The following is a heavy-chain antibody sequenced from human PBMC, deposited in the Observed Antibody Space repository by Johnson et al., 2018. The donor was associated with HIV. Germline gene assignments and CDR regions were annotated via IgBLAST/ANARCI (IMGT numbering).Heavy chain of an antibody. CDR3: ARDSSNSFRFEMYAFDI. CDR1: GFTVSNNF. V-gene: IGHV3-66*01. CDR2: IYRGGNT. J-gene: IGHJ3*02. Sequence: VQLVESGGGVVRPGGSLRLSCAASGFTVSNNFMNWVRQAPGKGLEWVSVIYRGGNTYYADSVRGRFTISRDNFKNTLYLEMNRLRPEDTAVYYCARDSSNSFRFEMYAFDIWGQGTMVTVSS. D-gene: IGHD6-6*01.